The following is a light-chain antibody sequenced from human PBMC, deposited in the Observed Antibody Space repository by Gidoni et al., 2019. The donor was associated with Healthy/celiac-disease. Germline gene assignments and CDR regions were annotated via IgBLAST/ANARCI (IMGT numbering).Light chain of an antibody. V-gene: IGKV1-5*01. CDR3: QQYNSYPYT. CDR2: DAS. Sequence: DIQMTQSPSTLSASVGDRVTITCRASQSISSWLAWYHQKPGKAPKLLIYDASSLESGVPSRFRGSGSGTEFTLTISSLQPDDFATYYCQQYNSYPYTFGQGTKLEIK. J-gene: IGKJ2*01. CDR1: QSISSW.